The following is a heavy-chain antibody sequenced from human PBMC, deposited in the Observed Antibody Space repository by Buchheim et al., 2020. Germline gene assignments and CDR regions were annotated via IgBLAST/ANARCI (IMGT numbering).Heavy chain of an antibody. CDR1: GFTPSSDW. CDR2: INQDGSEK. V-gene: IGHV3-7*01. CDR3: SRRLDY. J-gene: IGHJ4*02. Sequence: EVQVVESGGTLVQPGGSLRLPCTASGFTPSSDWMDWVRQAPGKGLEWVANINQDGSEKYIVDSVRGRFTISRDNAKNSVYLQMNSLRAEDTAVYYCSRRLDYWGQGTL.